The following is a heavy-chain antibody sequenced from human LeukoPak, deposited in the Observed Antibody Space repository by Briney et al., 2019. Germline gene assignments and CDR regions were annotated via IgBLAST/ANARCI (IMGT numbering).Heavy chain of an antibody. D-gene: IGHD1-20*01. CDR1: GFTFSDYY. CDR3: ARDLVTGTQDYYGMDV. J-gene: IGHJ6*02. Sequence: PGGSLRLSCAASGFTFSDYYMSWIRQAPGKGLEWVSYISSSGSTIYYADSVKGRFTISRDNAKNSLYLQMNSLRAEDTAVYYCARDLVTGTQDYYGMDVWGQGTTVTVSS. V-gene: IGHV3-11*01. CDR2: ISSSGSTI.